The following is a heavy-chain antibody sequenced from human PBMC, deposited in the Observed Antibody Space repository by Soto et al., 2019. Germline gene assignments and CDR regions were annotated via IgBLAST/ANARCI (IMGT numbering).Heavy chain of an antibody. CDR3: ARDSNKSFSSRRSGFDI. D-gene: IGHD3-3*01. Sequence: QVQLEESGGGVVQSGRSLRLSCAASGFTFNFFSLHWVRQAPGKGLEWVAVISDVGSNKYYADFVKGRFTISRDNSKNPLYLEMNSLRTEDTAVYYCARDSNKSFSSRRSGFDIWGQGTMVTVSS. CDR1: GFTFNFFS. CDR2: ISDVGSNK. J-gene: IGHJ3*02. V-gene: IGHV3-30-3*01.